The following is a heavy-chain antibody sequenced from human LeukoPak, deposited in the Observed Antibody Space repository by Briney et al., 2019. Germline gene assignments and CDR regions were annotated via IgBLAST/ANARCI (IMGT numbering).Heavy chain of an antibody. CDR1: GFTVSSNY. CDR2: IYGGGST. Sequence: PGGSLKLSCAASGFTVSSNYMSWVRQAPGKGLEWVSVIYGGGSTYYADPVKGRFTISRDNSKNTLYLQMNSLRAEDTAVYYCARAPHSSSYYMDVWGKGTTVTVSS. D-gene: IGHD6-6*01. J-gene: IGHJ6*03. CDR3: ARAPHSSSYYMDV. V-gene: IGHV3-66*02.